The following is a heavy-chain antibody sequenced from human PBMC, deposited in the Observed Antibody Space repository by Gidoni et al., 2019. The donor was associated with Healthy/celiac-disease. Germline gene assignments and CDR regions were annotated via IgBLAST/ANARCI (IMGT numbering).Heavy chain of an antibody. V-gene: IGHV2-70*15. D-gene: IGHD3-10*01. CDR1: GFSLSTSGMC. CDR2: IDWDDDK. J-gene: IGHJ6*02. Sequence: QVTLRESGPALVKPTQTLTLTCTFSGFSLSTSGMCVSWIRQPPGKALEWLARIDWDDDKYYSTSLKTRLTISKDTSKNQVVLTMTNMDPVDTATYYCARMRAITMVRGVIIKDYYGMDVWGQGTTVTVSS. CDR3: ARMRAITMVRGVIIKDYYGMDV.